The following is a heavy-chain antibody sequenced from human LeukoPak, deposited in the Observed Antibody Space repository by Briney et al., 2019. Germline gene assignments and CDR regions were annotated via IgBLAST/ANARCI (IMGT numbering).Heavy chain of an antibody. CDR1: GFTFDDYG. D-gene: IGHD1-26*01. V-gene: IGHV3-20*04. J-gene: IGHJ3*02. CDR3: ARLGSGSYWSAFDI. Sequence: GGSLRLSCAASGFTFDDYGMSCVRQAPGKGLEWVSGINWNGGSTGYADSVKGRFTISRDNAKNSLYLQMNSLRAEDTALYYCARLGSGSYWSAFDIWGQGTMVTVSS. CDR2: INWNGGST.